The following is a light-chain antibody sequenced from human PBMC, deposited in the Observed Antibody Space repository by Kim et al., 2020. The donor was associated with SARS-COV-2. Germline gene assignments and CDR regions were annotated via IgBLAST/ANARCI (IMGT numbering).Light chain of an antibody. J-gene: IGLJ2*01. Sequence: VTISCTGSSSNIGAGYHVHWYQQLPGTAPKLLIYGNSNRPSGVPDRFSGSKSGTSASLAITGLQAEDEAEYYCQSYDTSLSVVVFGGGTQLTVL. CDR3: QSYDTSLSVVV. CDR2: GNS. CDR1: SSNIGAGYH. V-gene: IGLV1-40*01.